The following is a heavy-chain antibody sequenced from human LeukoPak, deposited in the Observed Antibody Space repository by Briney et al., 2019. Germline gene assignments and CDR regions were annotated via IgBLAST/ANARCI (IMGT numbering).Heavy chain of an antibody. Sequence: VASVKVSCKASGGTFSSYAISWVRQSPGQGLEWMGGIIPIFGTANYAQKFQGRVTITADESTSTAYMELSSLRSEDTAVYYCARKVADDAFDIWGQGTMVTVSS. CDR1: GGTFSSYA. D-gene: IGHD2-15*01. V-gene: IGHV1-69*01. J-gene: IGHJ3*02. CDR2: IIPIFGTA. CDR3: ARKVADDAFDI.